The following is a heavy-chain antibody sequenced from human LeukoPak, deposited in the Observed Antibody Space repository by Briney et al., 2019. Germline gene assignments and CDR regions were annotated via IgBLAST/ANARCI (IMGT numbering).Heavy chain of an antibody. J-gene: IGHJ4*02. CDR2: INPNSGGI. V-gene: IGHV1-2*02. Sequence: ASVKVSCKASGYTFTAFYIHWVRQAPGQGLEWMGWINPNSGGINYAQKFQGRVTMTRDTPISAAYMQLSSLRSDDTAVYYCAKVDNWKYAHHDFWGQGTLVTVSS. CDR3: AKVDNWKYAHHDF. CDR1: GYTFTAFY. D-gene: IGHD1-1*01.